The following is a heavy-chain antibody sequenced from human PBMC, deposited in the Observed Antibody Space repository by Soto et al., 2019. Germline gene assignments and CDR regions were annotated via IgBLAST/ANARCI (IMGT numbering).Heavy chain of an antibody. CDR2: MNPNSGNT. V-gene: IGHV1-8*01. CDR1: GYTFTSYD. CDR3: VRRGIAAAGYYYYYYFDL. D-gene: IGHD6-13*01. J-gene: IGHJ2*01. Sequence: QVQLVQSGAEVKKPGASVKVSCKASGYTFTSYDINWVRQATGQGLEWMGWMNPNSGNTGYAQKFQGRVTMTRNTSISTAYMELSSLGSEYTAVYYCVRRGIAAAGYYYYYYFDLWGRGTLVTVSS.